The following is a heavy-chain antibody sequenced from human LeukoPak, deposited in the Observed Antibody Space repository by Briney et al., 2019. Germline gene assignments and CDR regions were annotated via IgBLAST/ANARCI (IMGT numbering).Heavy chain of an antibody. CDR1: GFTFSSYS. V-gene: IGHV3-7*03. Sequence: GGSLRLSCAASGFTFSSYSMNWVRQAPGKGLEWVANIKQDASEKYYVDSVKGRFTISRDYAKNSLYLQMNSLRAEDTAVYYCARKAYGLDVWGKGTTVTVSS. CDR3: ARKAYGLDV. CDR2: IKQDASEK. J-gene: IGHJ6*04.